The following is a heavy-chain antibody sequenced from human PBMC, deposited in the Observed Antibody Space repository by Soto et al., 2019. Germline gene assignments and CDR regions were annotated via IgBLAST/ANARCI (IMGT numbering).Heavy chain of an antibody. CDR1: GFTFSSYA. V-gene: IGHV3-30-3*01. Sequence: QVQLVESGGGVVQPGRSLRLSCAASGFTFSSYAMHWVRQAPGKGLEWVAVISYDGSNKYYADSVKGRFTISRDNSKNTLYLKMNSLRAEDTSVYSCARPHDILTGVQSRMDYWGQGTLVTVSS. D-gene: IGHD3-9*01. CDR3: ARPHDILTGVQSRMDY. J-gene: IGHJ4*02. CDR2: ISYDGSNK.